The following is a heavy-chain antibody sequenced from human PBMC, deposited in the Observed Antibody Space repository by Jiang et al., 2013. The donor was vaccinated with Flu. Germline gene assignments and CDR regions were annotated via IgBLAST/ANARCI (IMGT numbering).Heavy chain of an antibody. J-gene: IGHJ4*02. D-gene: IGHD3-3*01. CDR3: AEGGKVLRFLEWLSY. Sequence: QSGSELKKPGASVKVSCKASGYTFTSYAMNWVRQAPGQGLEWMGWINTNTGNPTYAQGFTGRFVFSLDTSVSTAYLQICSLKAEDTAVYYCAEGGKVLRFLEWLSYWGQGTLVTVSS. V-gene: IGHV7-4-1*01. CDR2: INTNTGNP. CDR1: GYTFTSYA.